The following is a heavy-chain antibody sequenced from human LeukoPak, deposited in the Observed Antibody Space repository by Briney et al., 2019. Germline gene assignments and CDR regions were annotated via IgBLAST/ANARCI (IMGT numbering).Heavy chain of an antibody. D-gene: IGHD1-26*01. CDR3: ARDCIVGATPPYYYYGMDV. Sequence: GASVTVSCKASGYTFTSYGISWVRQAPGQGLEWMGWISAYNGNTNYAQKLQGRVTMTTDTSTSTAYMELRSLRSDDTAVYYCARDCIVGATPPYYYYGMDVWGQGTTVTVSS. V-gene: IGHV1-18*01. CDR2: ISAYNGNT. J-gene: IGHJ6*02. CDR1: GYTFTSYG.